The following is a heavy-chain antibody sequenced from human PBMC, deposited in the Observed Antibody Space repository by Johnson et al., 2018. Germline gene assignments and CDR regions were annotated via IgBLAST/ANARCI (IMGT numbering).Heavy chain of an antibody. CDR1: GFTFSRYD. Sequence: VQLQESGGGLVQPGGSLRLSCAASGFTFSRYDMHWARQATGKGLEWVSAIGTAGDTYYPGSVKGRFTISRDNSKNTVYLQMNSLRAEDTAVYYCATLAVAGLSGAFDIWGQGTMVTVSS. D-gene: IGHD6-19*01. V-gene: IGHV3-13*01. CDR3: ATLAVAGLSGAFDI. CDR2: IGTAGDT. J-gene: IGHJ3*02.